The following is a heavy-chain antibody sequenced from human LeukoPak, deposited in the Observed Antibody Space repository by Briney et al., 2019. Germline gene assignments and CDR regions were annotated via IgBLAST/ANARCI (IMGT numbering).Heavy chain of an antibody. CDR3: AKDQRGYYDFWSGREYYFDY. J-gene: IGHJ4*02. D-gene: IGHD3-3*01. CDR2: ISYDGSNK. CDR1: GFTFNNYA. V-gene: IGHV3-30*18. Sequence: GGSLRLSCAASGFTFNNYAMNWVRQAPGKGLEWVAVISYDGSNKYYADSVKGRFTISRDNSKNTLYLQMNSLRAEDTAVYYCAKDQRGYYDFWSGREYYFDYWGQGTLVTVSS.